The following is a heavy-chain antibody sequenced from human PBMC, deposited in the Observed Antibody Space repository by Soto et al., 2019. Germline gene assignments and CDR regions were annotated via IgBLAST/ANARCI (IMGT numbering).Heavy chain of an antibody. J-gene: IGHJ6*03. CDR3: AGDSSSSSRHYDYMDG. Sequence: EVQLVESGGGLLQPGGSLRLSCAASGFPFSDCTMNWVRQAPGKGLEWVSYISGTSNTKYSADSVKGRFTISRDNAQNSLDRQMNSLRADDTAVYYCAGDSSSSSRHYDYMDGWGKGTTVTVSS. CDR2: ISGTSNTK. D-gene: IGHD6-13*01. V-gene: IGHV3-48*01. CDR1: GFPFSDCT.